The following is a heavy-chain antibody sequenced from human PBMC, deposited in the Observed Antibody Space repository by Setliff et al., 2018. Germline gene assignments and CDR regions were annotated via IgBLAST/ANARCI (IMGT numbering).Heavy chain of an antibody. Sequence: PGGSLRLSCAASGFTFSASTMNWVRQAPGKGLEWVSSISGSSSNFIYYADSVKGRFTISRDNAKNSLYLQMNSLRAEDTAVYYCARSYNFWSGPALDVWGKGTTVTVSS. J-gene: IGHJ6*04. V-gene: IGHV3-21*01. D-gene: IGHD3-3*01. CDR3: ARSYNFWSGPALDV. CDR1: GFTFSAST. CDR2: ISGSSSNFI.